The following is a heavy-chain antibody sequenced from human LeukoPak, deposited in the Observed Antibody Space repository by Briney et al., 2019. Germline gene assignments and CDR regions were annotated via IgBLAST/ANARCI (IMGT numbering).Heavy chain of an antibody. Sequence: SSETLSLTCAVYGGSFSGYQWCWIRQPPGKGLEWIGEINHSGSTNYNPSLKSRVTISVDTSKNQFSLKLSSVTAADTAVYYCARLAFLSGYYYFDYWGQGALVTVSS. D-gene: IGHD3-3*01. CDR1: GGSFSGYQ. V-gene: IGHV4-34*01. J-gene: IGHJ4*02. CDR2: INHSGST. CDR3: ARLAFLSGYYYFDY.